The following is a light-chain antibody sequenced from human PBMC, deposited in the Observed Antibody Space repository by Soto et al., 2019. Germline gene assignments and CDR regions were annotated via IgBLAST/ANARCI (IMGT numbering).Light chain of an antibody. J-gene: IGLJ1*01. CDR3: AAWDDSLNGYV. CDR1: SSNIGSNT. CDR2: SYN. Sequence: QSVLTQPPSASGTPGQRVTISCSGSSSNIGSNTVNWYQQLPGTAPKLLIYSYNQRPSGVPDRFSDSKSGTSASLAISGLQSEDEADYYCAAWDDSLNGYVFGTGTNSPS. V-gene: IGLV1-44*01.